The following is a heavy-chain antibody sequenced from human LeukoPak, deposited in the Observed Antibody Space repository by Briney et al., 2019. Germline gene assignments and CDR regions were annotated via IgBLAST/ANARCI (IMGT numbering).Heavy chain of an antibody. CDR2: INHSGST. V-gene: IGHV4-34*01. J-gene: IGHJ4*02. D-gene: IGHD2-2*02. CDR3: ARGSRSSSTSCYIDY. Sequence: PPETLSLRCAVYGGSFSGYYWSWIRQPPGKGLEWIGEINHSGSTNYNPSLKSRVTISVDTSKNQFSLKLSSVTAADTAVYYCARGSRSSSTSCYIDYWGQGTLVTVSS. CDR1: GGSFSGYY.